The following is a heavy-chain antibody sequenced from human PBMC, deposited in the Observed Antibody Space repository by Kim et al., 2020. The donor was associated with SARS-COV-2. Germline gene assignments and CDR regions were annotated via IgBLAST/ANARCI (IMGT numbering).Heavy chain of an antibody. V-gene: IGHV4-34*01. CDR2: INHSGST. D-gene: IGHD2-2*02. Sequence: SETLSLTCAVYGGSFSGYYWSWIRQPPGKGLEWIGEINHSGSTNYNPSLKSRVTISVDTSKNQFSLKLSSVTAADTAVYYCARGTKDCSSTSCYIRWFDP. CDR3: ARGTKDCSSTSCYIRWFDP. CDR1: GGSFSGYY. J-gene: IGHJ5*02.